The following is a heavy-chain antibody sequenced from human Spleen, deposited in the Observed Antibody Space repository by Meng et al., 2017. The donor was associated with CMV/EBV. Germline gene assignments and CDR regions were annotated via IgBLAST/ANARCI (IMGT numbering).Heavy chain of an antibody. J-gene: IGHJ5*02. D-gene: IGHD3-10*01. CDR1: VFSFRAYH. V-gene: IGHV3-11*01. CDR2: ISGSGAAI. Sequence: CAASVFSFRAYHMTWIRQAPGKGLEWISSISGSGAAIQNADSVEGRFPISRDNAKNSLYLQMSSLRAADTAVYYCARDRGGEGFDPWGHGTLVTVSS. CDR3: ARDRGGEGFDP.